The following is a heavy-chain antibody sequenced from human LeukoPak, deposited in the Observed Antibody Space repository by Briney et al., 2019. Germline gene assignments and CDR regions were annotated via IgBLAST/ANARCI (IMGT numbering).Heavy chain of an antibody. CDR1: GYTFTGYY. Sequence: ASVKVSCKASGYTFTGYYLHWVRQAPGQGLEWMGWINPDSGGTNSAQKFQGRVTMTRDTSIGTAFLELSRLGSDDTAVYYCARPQRSSGHPPYFDQWGQGIPVTVS. J-gene: IGHJ4*02. CDR2: INPDSGGT. V-gene: IGHV1-2*02. CDR3: ARPQRSSGHPPYFDQ. D-gene: IGHD6-19*01.